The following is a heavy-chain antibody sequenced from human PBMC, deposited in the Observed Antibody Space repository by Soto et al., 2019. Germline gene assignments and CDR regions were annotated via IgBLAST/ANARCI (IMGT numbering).Heavy chain of an antibody. D-gene: IGHD6-19*01. CDR2: IWYDGSNK. V-gene: IGHV3-33*01. J-gene: IGHJ4*02. CDR1: GFTFSSYG. CDR3: ARDCAGYSSGWYQRGGFDY. Sequence: QVQLVESGGGVVQPGRSLRLSCAASGFTFSSYGMHWVRQAPGKGLEWVAVIWYDGSNKYYADSVKGRFTTSRDNSRNTRYLEMNSLGAEDTAVYYCARDCAGYSSGWYQRGGFDYWGPRTLVTVSS.